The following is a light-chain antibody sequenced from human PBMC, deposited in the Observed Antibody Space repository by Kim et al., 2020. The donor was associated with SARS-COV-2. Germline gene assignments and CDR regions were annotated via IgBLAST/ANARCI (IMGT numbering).Light chain of an antibody. CDR1: STDIGSYNL. J-gene: IGLJ1*01. V-gene: IGLV2-23*02. CDR3: CSYAGSNTYV. CDR2: EVT. Sequence: GQSITISCTGSSTDIGSYNLVSWYQYHPGKAPKLMIYEVTKRPSGVSNRFSGSKSGNMASLTISGLQAEDEADYYCCSYAGSNTYVFGTGTKVTVL.